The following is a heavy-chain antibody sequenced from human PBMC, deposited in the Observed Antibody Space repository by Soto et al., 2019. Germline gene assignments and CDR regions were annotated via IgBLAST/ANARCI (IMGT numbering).Heavy chain of an antibody. V-gene: IGHV3-30-3*01. CDR3: ATTSGYSPGDDD. J-gene: IGHJ4*02. D-gene: IGHD5-18*01. Sequence: QVQLVESGGGVVQPGRSLRLSCAASGFTFSSYAMHWVRQAPGKGLEWVAVISYDGSNKYYADSVKGRFTISRDNSKNTLYLQMNSLRAEDTAVYYCATTSGYSPGDDDWGQGTLGTVSS. CDR2: ISYDGSNK. CDR1: GFTFSSYA.